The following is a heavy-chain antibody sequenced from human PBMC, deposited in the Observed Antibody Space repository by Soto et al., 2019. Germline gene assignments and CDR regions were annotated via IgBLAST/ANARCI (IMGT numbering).Heavy chain of an antibody. J-gene: IGHJ3*02. CDR1: GGTFSSYA. V-gene: IGHV1-69*13. CDR3: ARGRGVSFDI. CDR2: ISPIFGTA. D-gene: IGHD3-3*01. Sequence: SSVKVSCKASGGTFSSYANSWVRQAPRQGLDWLGGISPIFGTANYAQKFQGRVTITADESTSTAYMELSSLRSEDTAGYYCARGRGVSFDIWGQGAMVTVSS.